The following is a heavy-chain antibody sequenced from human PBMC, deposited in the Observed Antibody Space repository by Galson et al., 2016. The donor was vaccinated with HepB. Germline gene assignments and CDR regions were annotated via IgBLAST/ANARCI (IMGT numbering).Heavy chain of an antibody. CDR3: ARGPQDTPTNWFDH. V-gene: IGHV4-39*07. J-gene: IGHJ5*02. CDR2: LSYSGST. Sequence: TLSLTCSVSGGSISSSDNCWGWIRQPPGKGLEWIGSLSYSGSTYYNPSLKSRVTISGDTSNNQFSLKLSSVTVADTAIYYCARGPQDTPTNWFDHWGQGSLVTVST. CDR1: GGSISSSDNC. D-gene: IGHD1-26*01.